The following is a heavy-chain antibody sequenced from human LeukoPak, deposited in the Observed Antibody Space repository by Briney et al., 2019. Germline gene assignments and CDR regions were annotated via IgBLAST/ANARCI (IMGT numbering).Heavy chain of an antibody. CDR3: ARGSYYYDSSGYPLDY. J-gene: IGHJ4*02. V-gene: IGHV3-66*01. CDR1: GFTVSSNY. Sequence: GGSLRLSCAASGFTVSSNYMSWVRQAPGKGLEWVSVIYSGGSTYYADSVKGRFTISRDNSKNTLYLQMNSLRAKDTAVYYCARGSYYYDSSGYPLDYWAQGTLVTVSS. D-gene: IGHD3-22*01. CDR2: IYSGGST.